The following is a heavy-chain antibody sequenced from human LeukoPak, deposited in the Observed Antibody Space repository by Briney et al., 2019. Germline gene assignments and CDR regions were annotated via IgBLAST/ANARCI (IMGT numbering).Heavy chain of an antibody. D-gene: IGHD6-13*01. CDR1: GFTFSSRDW. CDR3: ARDTLAAAGPWGYMDV. Sequence: PGGSLRLSCVASGFTFSSRDWMTWVRQAPGKGLEWVANIKQDGSEKNYVDSVKGRFTISRDNAKNSVDLQMNSLRVEDTAVYYCARDTLAAAGPWGYMDVWGKGTTVTVSS. CDR2: IKQDGSEK. V-gene: IGHV3-7*01. J-gene: IGHJ6*03.